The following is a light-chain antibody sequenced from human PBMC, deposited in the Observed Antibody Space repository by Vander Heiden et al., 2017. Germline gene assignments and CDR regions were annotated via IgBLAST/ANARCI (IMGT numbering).Light chain of an antibody. V-gene: IGLV2-14*01. CDR1: SSEVGGYNY. CDR3: SSYTSSSNVV. CDR2: DVS. Sequence: QSALTQPASVSGSPGQSITISCTGTSSEVGGYNYVSWYQQQPGKAHKLMIYDVSKRTSGVSNRFAGSKSGNTASLTISGLQAEDEADYYCSSYTSSSNVVFGGGTKLTVL. J-gene: IGLJ2*01.